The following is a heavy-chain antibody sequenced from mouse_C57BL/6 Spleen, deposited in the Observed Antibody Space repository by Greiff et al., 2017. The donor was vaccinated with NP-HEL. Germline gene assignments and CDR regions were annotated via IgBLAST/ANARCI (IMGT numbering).Heavy chain of an antibody. D-gene: IGHD1-1*01. CDR1: GFTFSSYA. J-gene: IGHJ1*03. V-gene: IGHV5-4*03. CDR2: ISDGGSYT. CDR3: ARPPDYYGSSSWYFDV. Sequence: DVMLVESGGGLVKPGGSLKLSCAASGFTFSSYAMSWVRQTPEKRLEWVATISDGGSYTYYPDNVKGRFTISRDNAKNNLYLQMSHLKSEDTAMYYCARPPDYYGSSSWYFDVWGTGTTVTVSS.